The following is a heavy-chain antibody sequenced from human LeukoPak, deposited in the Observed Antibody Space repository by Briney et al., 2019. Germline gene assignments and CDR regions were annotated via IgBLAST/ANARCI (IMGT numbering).Heavy chain of an antibody. CDR1: GFTFSGSA. J-gene: IGHJ5*02. D-gene: IGHD3-16*02. Sequence: GGSLRLSCAASGFTFSGSAMHWVRQASGKGLEWVGRIRSKANSYATAYAASVKGSFTISRDDSKNTAYLQMNSLKTEDTAVYYCTRPPIETHPGAWGQGTLVTVSS. CDR3: TRPPIETHPGA. V-gene: IGHV3-73*01. CDR2: IRSKANSYAT.